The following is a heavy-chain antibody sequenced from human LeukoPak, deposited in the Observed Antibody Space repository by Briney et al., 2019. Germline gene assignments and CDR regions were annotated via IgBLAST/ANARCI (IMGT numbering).Heavy chain of an antibody. CDR1: GYTLAELS. CDR2: FDPEDGET. Sequence: ASVKVSCKVSGYTLAELSMHWVRQAPGKGLAWMGGFDPEDGETLYAQKFQGRVTMTEDTSTDTAYMELSSLRSEDTAVYYCATVGQWLQSDAFDIWGQGTMVTVSS. CDR3: ATVGQWLQSDAFDI. J-gene: IGHJ3*02. V-gene: IGHV1-24*01. D-gene: IGHD5-24*01.